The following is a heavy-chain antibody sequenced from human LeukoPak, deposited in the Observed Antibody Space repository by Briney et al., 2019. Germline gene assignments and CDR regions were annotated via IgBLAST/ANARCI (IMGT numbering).Heavy chain of an antibody. CDR2: IHTSGNT. D-gene: IGHD1-7*01. Sequence: SSETLSLTCTVSGRSINNYYWSWIRQPAGKGLEWIARIHTSGNTNYSPSLKSRVTMSVDTSADQFSVKLTSLTAADTAVYYCAREIGTSRWFDAWGQGTLVTVSS. J-gene: IGHJ5*02. V-gene: IGHV4-4*07. CDR3: AREIGTSRWFDA. CDR1: GRSINNYY.